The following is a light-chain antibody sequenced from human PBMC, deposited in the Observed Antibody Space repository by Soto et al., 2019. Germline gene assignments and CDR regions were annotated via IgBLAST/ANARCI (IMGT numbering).Light chain of an antibody. CDR2: EVS. V-gene: IGLV2-8*01. CDR3: SSYAGSNNVV. J-gene: IGLJ2*01. Sequence: QSALTQPPSASGSPGQSVTISCTGTSSDVGGYNYVSWYQQQPGKAPKLMIYEVSKRPAGVTDRFSGSKSGNTASLTVSGLQAEDEAAYSCSSYAGSNNVVFGGGTKLTVL. CDR1: SSDVGGYNY.